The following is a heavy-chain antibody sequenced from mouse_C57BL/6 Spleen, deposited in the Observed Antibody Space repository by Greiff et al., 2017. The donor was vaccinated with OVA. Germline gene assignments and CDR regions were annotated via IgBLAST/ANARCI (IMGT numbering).Heavy chain of an antibody. Sequence: EVKLMESGAELVKPGASVKLSCTASGFNIKDYYMHWVKQRTEQGLEWIGRIDPEDGETKYAPKFQGKATITADTSSNPAYLQLSSLTSEDTAVYYCARRATMGAMDYWGQGTSVTVSS. D-gene: IGHD1-1*02. V-gene: IGHV14-2*01. CDR1: GFNIKDYY. J-gene: IGHJ4*01. CDR3: ARRATMGAMDY. CDR2: IDPEDGET.